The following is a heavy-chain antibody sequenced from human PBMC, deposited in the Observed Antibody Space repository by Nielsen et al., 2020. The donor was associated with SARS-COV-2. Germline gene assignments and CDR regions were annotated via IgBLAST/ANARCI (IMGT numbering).Heavy chain of an antibody. D-gene: IGHD2-8*01. CDR2: ISYDGVNI. J-gene: IGHJ4*02. CDR1: GFTFKNYG. V-gene: IGHV3-30*03. Sequence: GESLKISCAASGFTFKNYGMHWVRQAPGKGLEWVAVISYDGVNIFYGDSVKGRFTISRDNSKSTVYLQMNSLRVEDTAVYYCAREEAAGGFCSDGVCSSFDNWGQGTLVTVSS. CDR3: AREEAAGGFCSDGVCSSFDN.